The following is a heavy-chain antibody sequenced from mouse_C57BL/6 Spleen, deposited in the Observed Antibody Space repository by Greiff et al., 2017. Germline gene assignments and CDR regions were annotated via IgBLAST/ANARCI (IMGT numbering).Heavy chain of an antibody. V-gene: IGHV1-55*01. Sequence: VQLLQPGAELVKPGASVKMSCKASGYTFTSYWITWVKQRPGQGLEWIGDIYPGSGSTNYNEKFKSKATLTVDTTSSTAYMQLSSLTSEDSAVIYCARCDYEGAMDYWGQGTSVTVSS. D-gene: IGHD2-4*01. CDR3: ARCDYEGAMDY. CDR2: IYPGSGST. CDR1: GYTFTSYW. J-gene: IGHJ4*01.